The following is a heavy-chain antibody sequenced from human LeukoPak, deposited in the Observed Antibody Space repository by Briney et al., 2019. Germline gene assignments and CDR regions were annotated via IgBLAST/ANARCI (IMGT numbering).Heavy chain of an antibody. D-gene: IGHD6-19*01. CDR1: GNYW. CDR3: ARGPPYTGGSYVGDY. CDR2: INSDGSWT. J-gene: IGHJ4*02. V-gene: IGHV3-74*01. Sequence: GGSLRLSCAASGNYWMHWVRQAPGKGLVWVSHINSDGSWTSYADSVKSRFTISKDNAKNTLLLQMKTLRVEDTAVYYCARGPPYTGGSYVGDYWGQGTPVTVSS.